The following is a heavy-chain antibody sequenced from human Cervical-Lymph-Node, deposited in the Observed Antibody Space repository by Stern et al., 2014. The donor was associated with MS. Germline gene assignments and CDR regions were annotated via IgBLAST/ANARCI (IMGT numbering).Heavy chain of an antibody. D-gene: IGHD1-26*01. J-gene: IGHJ4*02. CDR2: ISPDGGRT. V-gene: IGHV1-46*01. CDR3: ARVAPTVGAAY. CDR1: GYTFTDYN. Sequence: VQLVQSGAEVKEPGASVKVSCTASGYTFTDYNMQWVRQAPGPGLEWMGMISPDGGRTAYAPKFRGRVTMTRDKSTATVYMELNSLRSEDTAVYFCARVAPTVGAAYWGQGTLVTVSS.